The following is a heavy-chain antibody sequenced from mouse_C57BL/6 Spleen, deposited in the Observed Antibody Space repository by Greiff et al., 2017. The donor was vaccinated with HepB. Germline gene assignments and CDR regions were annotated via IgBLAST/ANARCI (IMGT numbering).Heavy chain of an antibody. Sequence: QVQLQQPGAELVRPGSSVKLSCKASGYTFTSYWMHWVKQRPIQGLEWIGNIDPSDSETHYNQKFKDKATLTVDKSSSTAYMQHSSLTSEDSAVYYCARSDYGSSYLYFDYWGQGTTLTVSS. D-gene: IGHD1-1*01. CDR2: IDPSDSET. CDR3: ARSDYGSSYLYFDY. CDR1: GYTFTSYW. V-gene: IGHV1-52*01. J-gene: IGHJ2*01.